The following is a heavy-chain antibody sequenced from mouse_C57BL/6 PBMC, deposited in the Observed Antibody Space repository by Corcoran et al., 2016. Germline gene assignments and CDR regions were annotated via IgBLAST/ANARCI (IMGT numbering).Heavy chain of an antibody. CDR3: ARWDYGKGGYYAMDY. CDR2: INPNNGGT. Sequence: EVQLQQSGPELVKPGASVKISCKASGYTFTDYYMNWVKQSHGKSLEWIGDINPNNGGTSYNQKFKGKDTLTVDKSSSTAYMELRSLTSEDSAVYYCARWDYGKGGYYAMDYWGQGTSVTVSS. J-gene: IGHJ4*01. CDR1: GYTFTDYY. V-gene: IGHV1-26*01. D-gene: IGHD2-1*01.